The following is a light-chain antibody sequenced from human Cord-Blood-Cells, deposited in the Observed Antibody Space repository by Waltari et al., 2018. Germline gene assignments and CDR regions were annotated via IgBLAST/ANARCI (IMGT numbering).Light chain of an antibody. J-gene: IGKJ1*01. CDR1: QSVLYSSNNKNY. CDR2: WAS. CDR3: QQYYSTPWT. Sequence: DIVMTQSPDSLAVSLGERATINCKSSQSVLYSSNNKNYLAWYQQKPGQPAKLVIYWASTRESGVPDRCSGSGSGADFTLTISSLQAEDVAVYYCQQYYSTPWTFGQGTKVEIK. V-gene: IGKV4-1*01.